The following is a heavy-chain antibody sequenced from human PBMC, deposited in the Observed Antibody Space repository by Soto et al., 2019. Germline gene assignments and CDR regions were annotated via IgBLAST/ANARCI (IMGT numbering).Heavy chain of an antibody. CDR1: GFTLSSYA. D-gene: IGHD3-10*01. J-gene: IGHJ6*02. CDR2: INANSRGI. V-gene: IGHV3-48*02. Sequence: PGGSLRLSCVGSGFTLSSYAINWVRQAPGKGLEWVSYINANSRGIYYADSVRGRFTISRDNAKNSVFLQMDSLRDEDTALYYCTRNKGVAYGMAVWGQGTTVTVSS. CDR3: TRNKGVAYGMAV.